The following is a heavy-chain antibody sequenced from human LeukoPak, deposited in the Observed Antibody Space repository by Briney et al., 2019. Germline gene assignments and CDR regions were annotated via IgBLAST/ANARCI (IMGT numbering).Heavy chain of an antibody. V-gene: IGHV1-3*01. D-gene: IGHD3-10*01. J-gene: IGHJ4*02. CDR1: GYTFTSYA. CDR2: INAGNGNT. Sequence: ASVKVSCKASGYTFTSYAMHWVRQAPGQRLEWMGWINAGNGNTKYSQKFQGRVTITRDTSASTVYMELSSLRSEDTAVYYCARNKWFGELPFDYWGQGTLVTVSS. CDR3: ARNKWFGELPFDY.